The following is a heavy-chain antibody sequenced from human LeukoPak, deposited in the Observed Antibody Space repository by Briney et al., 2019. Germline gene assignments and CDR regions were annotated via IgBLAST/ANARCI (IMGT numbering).Heavy chain of an antibody. D-gene: IGHD4-11*01. CDR2: ISGSGGST. J-gene: IGHJ6*04. Sequence: GGSLRLSCAASGFTFSSYWMHWVRQAPGKGLEWVSAISGSGGSTYYADSVKGRFTISRDNSKNTLYLQMNSLRAEDTAVYYCAKGDYREPRVVDVWGKGTTVTVSS. CDR3: AKGDYREPRVVDV. V-gene: IGHV3-23*01. CDR1: GFTFSSYW.